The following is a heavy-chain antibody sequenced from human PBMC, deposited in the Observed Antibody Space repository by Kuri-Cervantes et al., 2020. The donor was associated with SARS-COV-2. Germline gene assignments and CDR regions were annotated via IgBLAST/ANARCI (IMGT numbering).Heavy chain of an antibody. V-gene: IGHV4-59*08. CDR3: ARALTGEVDDY. D-gene: IGHD3-10*01. J-gene: IGHJ4*02. Sequence: GSLRLSCTVSGGSISSYYWNWIRQPPGKGLEWIGSIYHSGSTYYNPSLKSRVTISVDTSKNQFSLKLSSVTAADTAVYYRARALTGEVDDYWGQGTLVTVSS. CDR2: IYHSGST. CDR1: GGSISSYY.